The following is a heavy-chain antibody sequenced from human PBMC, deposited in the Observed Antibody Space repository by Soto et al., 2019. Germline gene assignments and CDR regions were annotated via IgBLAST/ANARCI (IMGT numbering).Heavy chain of an antibody. Sequence: SETLSLTCGVSGHSLASGYYWGWIRQPPGKGPEWIGSISYSGKTYYNPSLASRISVAVDTSKNQFSLRLTSVTAADTALYYCSRGAGAPWVRFDYWGQGTQVTVSS. V-gene: IGHV4-38-2*01. CDR1: GHSLASGYY. J-gene: IGHJ4*02. D-gene: IGHD2-21*01. CDR3: SRGAGAPWVRFDY. CDR2: ISYSGKT.